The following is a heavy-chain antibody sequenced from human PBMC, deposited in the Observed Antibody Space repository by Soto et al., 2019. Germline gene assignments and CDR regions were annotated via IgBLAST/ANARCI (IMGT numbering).Heavy chain of an antibody. CDR3: AKVCSIIDY. CDR1: GFTFSSYG. CDR2: ISYDGSNK. Sequence: QVQLVESGGGVVQPGRSLRLSCAASGFTFSSYGMHWVRQAPGKGLEWVAVISYDGSNKYYADSVKGRFTISRDNSKNTLYMHMNSLRDEDTAVYYCAKVCSIIDYWCQGTMVTVSS. D-gene: IGHD3-10*01. V-gene: IGHV3-30*18. J-gene: IGHJ4*02.